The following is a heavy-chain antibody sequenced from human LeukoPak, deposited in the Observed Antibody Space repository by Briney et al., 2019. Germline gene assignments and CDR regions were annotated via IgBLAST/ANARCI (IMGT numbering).Heavy chain of an antibody. Sequence: PSQTLSLTCTVSGGSISSGSYYWSWIRQPAGKGLEWIGRIYTSGSTNHNPSLKSRVTISVDTSKNQFSLKLSSVTAADTAVYYCARDRGSIVGATDVIIDYWGQGTLVTVPS. CDR1: GGSISSGSYY. CDR3: ARDRGSIVGATDVIIDY. V-gene: IGHV4-61*02. D-gene: IGHD1-26*01. CDR2: IYTSGST. J-gene: IGHJ4*02.